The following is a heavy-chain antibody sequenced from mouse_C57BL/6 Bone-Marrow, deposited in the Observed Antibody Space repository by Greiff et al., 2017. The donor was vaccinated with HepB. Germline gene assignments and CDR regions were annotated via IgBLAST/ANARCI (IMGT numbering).Heavy chain of an antibody. Sequence: VQLQQPGAELVRPGSSVKLSCKASGYTFTSYWMDWVKQRPGQGLEWIGNIYPSDSETHYNQKFKDKATLTVDKSSSTAFMQLSSLTSEDSAVYYCAITVSYWYFDVWGTGTTVTVSS. CDR3: AITVSYWYFDV. J-gene: IGHJ1*03. V-gene: IGHV1-61*01. CDR2: IYPSDSET. CDR1: GYTFTSYW. D-gene: IGHD1-1*01.